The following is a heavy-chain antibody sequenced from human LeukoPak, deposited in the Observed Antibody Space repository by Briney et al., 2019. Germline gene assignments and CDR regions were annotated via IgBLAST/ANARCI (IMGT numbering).Heavy chain of an antibody. D-gene: IGHD3-9*01. CDR2: IYTSGST. J-gene: IGHJ5*02. CDR1: GGSISSYY. CDR3: ARERVHFDWSYNWFDP. Sequence: SETLSLTCTVSGGSISSYYWSWIRQPAGKGLEWIGRIYTSGSTNYNPSLKSRVTMSVDTSKNQFSLKLSSVTAADTAVYYCARERVHFDWSYNWFDPWGQGTLVTVSS. V-gene: IGHV4-4*07.